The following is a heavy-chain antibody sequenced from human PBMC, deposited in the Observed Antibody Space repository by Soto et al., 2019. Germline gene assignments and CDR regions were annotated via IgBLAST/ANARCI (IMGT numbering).Heavy chain of an antibody. D-gene: IGHD1-26*01. CDR2: ISGSGDNT. Sequence: HPGGSLRLSCAASGFTFSSSAMSWVRQAPGKGLEWVSTISGSGDNTYYADSVKGRFTISRDNSKNTLYLQMNSLRAEDTAVYYCAKSGWAGPSDYWGQGTLVTVSS. CDR1: GFTFSSSA. CDR3: AKSGWAGPSDY. V-gene: IGHV3-23*01. J-gene: IGHJ4*02.